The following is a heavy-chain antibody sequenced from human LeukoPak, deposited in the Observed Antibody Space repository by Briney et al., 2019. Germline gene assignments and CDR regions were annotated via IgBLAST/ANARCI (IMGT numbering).Heavy chain of an antibody. CDR3: AKRPNPLSYYFDY. Sequence: GGSLRLSCAASGFTVSSNYMSWVRQAPGKGLEWVSVIYSGGSTYYADSVKGRFTISRDNSKNTLYLQMNSLRAEDTAVYYCAKRPNPLSYYFDYWGQGTLVTVSS. V-gene: IGHV3-53*01. D-gene: IGHD1-14*01. CDR2: IYSGGST. CDR1: GFTVSSNY. J-gene: IGHJ4*02.